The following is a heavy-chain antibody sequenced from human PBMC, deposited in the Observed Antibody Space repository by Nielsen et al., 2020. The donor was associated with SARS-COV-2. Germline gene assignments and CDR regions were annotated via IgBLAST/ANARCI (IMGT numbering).Heavy chain of an antibody. CDR3: AKGARKNAARYWLLIGSFDY. V-gene: IGHV3-23*01. Sequence: GESLKISCAASGFTFSSYAMSWVRQAPGKGLEWVSAISGSGGSTYYADSVKGRFTISRDNSKNTLYLQMNSLRAEDTAVYYCAKGARKNAARYWLLIGSFDYWGQGTLVTVSS. CDR1: GFTFSSYA. D-gene: IGHD3-9*01. J-gene: IGHJ4*02. CDR2: ISGSGGST.